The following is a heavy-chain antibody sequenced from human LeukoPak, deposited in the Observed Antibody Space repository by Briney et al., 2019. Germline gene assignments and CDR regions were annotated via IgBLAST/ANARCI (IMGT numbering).Heavy chain of an antibody. V-gene: IGHV1-2*02. Sequence: ASVKVSCKASGYTFTGYYMHWVRQAPGQGLGWMGWINPNSGGTNYAQKFPGRVTMTRDTSISTAYMELSRLRSDDTAVYYCARDRLGATIAYYYMDVWGKGTTVTVSS. D-gene: IGHD5-12*01. J-gene: IGHJ6*03. CDR3: ARDRLGATIAYYYMDV. CDR2: INPNSGGT. CDR1: GYTFTGYY.